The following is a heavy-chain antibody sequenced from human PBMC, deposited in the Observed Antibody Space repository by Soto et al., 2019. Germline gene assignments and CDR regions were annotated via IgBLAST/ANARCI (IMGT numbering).Heavy chain of an antibody. CDR1: GGSISSYY. Sequence: SETLSLTCTVSGGSISSYYWSWIRQPPGKGLEWIGYIYYSGSTNYNPSLKSRVTISVDTSKNQFSLKLSSVTAADTAVYYCARAGILAARGHNWFDPWGQGTLVTVSS. V-gene: IGHV4-59*01. J-gene: IGHJ5*02. CDR3: ARAGILAARGHNWFDP. CDR2: IYYSGST. D-gene: IGHD6-13*01.